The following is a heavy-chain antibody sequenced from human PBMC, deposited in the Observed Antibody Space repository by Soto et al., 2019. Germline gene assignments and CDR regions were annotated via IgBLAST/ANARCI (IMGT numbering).Heavy chain of an antibody. V-gene: IGHV4-59*12. Sequence: SETLSLTCTVSGGSISDYYWSWIRQPPGKGLEWIGYFSYVRGTNNSPSLKSRATISGDTSKNQLSLNLTSVTAADTAVYYCAKDSGYNYGYFRWFDPWGQGTLVTVSS. CDR3: AKDSGYNYGYFRWFDP. CDR1: GGSISDYY. D-gene: IGHD5-18*01. CDR2: FSYVRGT. J-gene: IGHJ5*02.